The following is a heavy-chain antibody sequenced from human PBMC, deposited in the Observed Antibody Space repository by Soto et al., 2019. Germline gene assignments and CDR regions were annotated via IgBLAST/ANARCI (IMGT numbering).Heavy chain of an antibody. J-gene: IGHJ4*02. CDR2: INAGNGNT. Sequence: QVQLVQSGAEEKKPGASVKVSCKASGYTFTSYAMHWVRQAPGQRLEWMGWINAGNGNTKYSQKFQGRVTITRDTSASTAYMELSSLRSEDTAVYYCARESHYGDYLPDYWGQGTLVTVSS. CDR3: ARESHYGDYLPDY. CDR1: GYTFTSYA. D-gene: IGHD4-17*01. V-gene: IGHV1-3*05.